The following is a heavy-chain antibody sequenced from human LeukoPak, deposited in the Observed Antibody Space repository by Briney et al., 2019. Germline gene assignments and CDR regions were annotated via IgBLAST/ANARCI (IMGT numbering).Heavy chain of an antibody. CDR1: GFTFSSYG. V-gene: IGHV3-23*01. Sequence: GGSLRLSCAASGFTFSSYGMSWVRQAPGKGLEWVSAISGSGGSTYYADSVKGRFTISRDNSKNTRYLQMNSLRAEDTAVYYCAKAKLSGSLLPFDYWGQGTLVTVSS. CDR2: ISGSGGST. CDR3: AKAKLSGSLLPFDY. D-gene: IGHD1-26*01. J-gene: IGHJ4*02.